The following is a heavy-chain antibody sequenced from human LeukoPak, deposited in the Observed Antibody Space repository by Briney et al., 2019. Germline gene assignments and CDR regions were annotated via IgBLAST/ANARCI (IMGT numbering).Heavy chain of an antibody. CDR3: ARSNGTYFRGDY. D-gene: IGHD1-26*01. J-gene: IGHJ4*02. CDR1: GGSFSGYY. V-gene: IGHV4-34*01. Sequence: SETLSLTCAVYGGSFSGYYWSWIRQPPGKGLEWIGEINHSGSTYYNPSLKSRVTISVDTSKNQFSPKLSSVTAADTAVYYCARSNGTYFRGDYWGQGTLVTVSS. CDR2: INHSGST.